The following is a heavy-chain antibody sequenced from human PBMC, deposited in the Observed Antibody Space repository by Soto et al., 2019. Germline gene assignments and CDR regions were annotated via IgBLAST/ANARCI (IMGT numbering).Heavy chain of an antibody. V-gene: IGHV4-59*01. CDR1: GGSISGYY. CDR2: IFYRGGT. J-gene: IGHJ6*02. Sequence: SETLSLTCTVSGGSISGYYWSWIRQPPGKGLEWIGYIFYRGGTLYNPSLQSRVTISLDTSRNQFFLRLSSVTAADTAVYYCTRHAIITKLQYGMDVWGQGASVTVSS. CDR3: TRHAIITKLQYGMDV. D-gene: IGHD1-20*01.